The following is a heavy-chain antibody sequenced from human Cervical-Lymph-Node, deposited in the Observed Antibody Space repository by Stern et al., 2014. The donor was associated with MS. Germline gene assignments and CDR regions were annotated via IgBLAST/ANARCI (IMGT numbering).Heavy chain of an antibody. CDR3: ARDLRGLGAHEYFYYYGMDV. CDR1: AFTFSSYS. Sequence: EMQLVESGGGLVKPGGSLRLSCAASAFTFSSYSVNWVRQAPGKGLECVSSISSSSNYIYYADSVKGRFTISRDNAKNSLYLQMNSLRAEDTAVYYCARDLRGLGAHEYFYYYGMDVWGQGTTVTVSS. CDR2: ISSSSNYI. D-gene: IGHD1-26*01. V-gene: IGHV3-21*01. J-gene: IGHJ6*02.